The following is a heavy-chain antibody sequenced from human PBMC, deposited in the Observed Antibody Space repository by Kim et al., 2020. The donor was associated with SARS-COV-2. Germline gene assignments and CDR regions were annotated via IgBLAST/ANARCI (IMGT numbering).Heavy chain of an antibody. CDR1: GFTFSSYS. V-gene: IGHV3-21*01. CDR2: ISSSSSYI. J-gene: IGHJ4*02. CDR3: ARDPYNWNDGGRDFDY. D-gene: IGHD1-20*01. Sequence: GGSLRLSCAASGFTFSSYSMNWVRQAPGKGLEWVSSISSSSSYIYYADSVKGRFTISRDNAKNSLYLQMNSLRAEDTAVYYCARDPYNWNDGGRDFDYWGQGTLVTVSS.